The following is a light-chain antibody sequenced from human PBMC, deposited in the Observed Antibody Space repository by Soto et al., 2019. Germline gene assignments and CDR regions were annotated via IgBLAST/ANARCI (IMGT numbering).Light chain of an antibody. CDR2: GAS. CDR3: QQYNNWPTGIT. V-gene: IGKV3-15*01. Sequence: IVITQSPATLSVSPGERATLSCRASQSVSSNLAWYQQKPGQAPRLLIYGASTRATGIPARFSGSGSGTEFTLTISSLQSEDFAVYYCQQYNNWPTGITFGQGTRLEIK. CDR1: QSVSSN. J-gene: IGKJ5*01.